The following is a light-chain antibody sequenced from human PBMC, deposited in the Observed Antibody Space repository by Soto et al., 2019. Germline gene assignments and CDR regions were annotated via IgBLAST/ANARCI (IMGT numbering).Light chain of an antibody. J-gene: IGKJ3*01. CDR3: QQYDSSPVT. CDR1: QSVSSSY. V-gene: IGKV3-20*01. CDR2: GAS. Sequence: EIVLTQSPGTLSLPPGERATLSCRASQSVSSSYLAWYQQKPGQAPRLLIYGASSRATGIPDRFSGSGSGTDFTLTISRLEPEDFAVYYCQQYDSSPVTFGPGTKVDIK.